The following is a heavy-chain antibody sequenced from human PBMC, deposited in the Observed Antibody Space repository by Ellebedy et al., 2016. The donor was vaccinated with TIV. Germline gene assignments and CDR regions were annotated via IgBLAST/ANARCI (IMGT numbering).Heavy chain of an antibody. CDR1: GFTISGAD. V-gene: IGHV3-30-3*01. CDR3: ARGPIHGGFEY. Sequence: GESLKISCAASGFTISGADIHWLRQTPGKGLEWLAHDGSVNFYAASVRGRFTTSRDNYRNTLSLQMNSLTLEDTAVYYCARGPIHGGFEYWGQGTLVTVSS. D-gene: IGHD3-16*01. CDR2: DGSVN. J-gene: IGHJ4*02.